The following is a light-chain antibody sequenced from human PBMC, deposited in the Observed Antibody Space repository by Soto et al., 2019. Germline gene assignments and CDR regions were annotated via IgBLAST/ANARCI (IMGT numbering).Light chain of an antibody. Sequence: AIQMTQSPSSVSASVGDRVTITCRASQAIRNDLAWYQQKPGKAPNLLIYGSSSLQSGVPSRFSGSGSGTDFTLTISSLQPEDFATYYCLQDYDYPRTFGQGTRVEIK. V-gene: IGKV1-6*01. CDR1: QAIRND. CDR2: GSS. CDR3: LQDYDYPRT. J-gene: IGKJ1*01.